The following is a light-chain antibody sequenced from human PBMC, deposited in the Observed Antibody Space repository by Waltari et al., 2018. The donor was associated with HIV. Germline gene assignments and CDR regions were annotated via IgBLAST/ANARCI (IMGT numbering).Light chain of an antibody. Sequence: SYELTQPPSVSVSPGQTASLTCSGHTLRDNFVCWYQQKPGQSPVLVIYQDNKRPSGIPERCAGSNSGNTATLTISGTQALDEADYYCQAWDSSTAIFGGGTELTVL. J-gene: IGLJ2*01. CDR1: TLRDNF. CDR2: QDN. CDR3: QAWDSSTAI. V-gene: IGLV3-1*01.